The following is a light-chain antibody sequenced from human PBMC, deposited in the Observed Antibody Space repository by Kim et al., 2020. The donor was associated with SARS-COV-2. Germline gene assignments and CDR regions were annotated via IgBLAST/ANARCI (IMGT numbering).Light chain of an antibody. Sequence: GQKVTISCAGSSSVIGNNYVSWYQQLPGPAPKLLIYDNNKRPSGIPDRFSGSKSGTSATLGITGLQTGDEADYYCGTWDSSLSAGVFGGGTKLTVL. CDR3: GTWDSSLSAGV. J-gene: IGLJ3*02. V-gene: IGLV1-51*01. CDR2: DNN. CDR1: SSVIGNNY.